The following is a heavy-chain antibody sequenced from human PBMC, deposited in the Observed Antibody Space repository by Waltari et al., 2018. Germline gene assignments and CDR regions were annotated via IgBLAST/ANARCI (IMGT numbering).Heavy chain of an antibody. D-gene: IGHD6-13*01. CDR3: TRDSYSSSYDY. V-gene: IGHV3-49*03. J-gene: IGHJ4*02. CDR1: GFTFGDYA. Sequence: EVQLVESGGGLVQPGRSLRLSCTASGFTFGDYAMSWFRQAPGKGLEWVGFIRSKVYGGTTEYAASVKGRFTISRDDSKSIAYLQMNSLKTEDTAVYYCTRDSYSSSYDYWGQGTLVTVSS. CDR2: IRSKVYGGTT.